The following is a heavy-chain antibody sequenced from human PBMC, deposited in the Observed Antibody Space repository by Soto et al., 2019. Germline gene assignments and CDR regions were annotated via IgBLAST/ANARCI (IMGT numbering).Heavy chain of an antibody. Sequence: SQTLSLTCAISGDSVSSNSATWNCIRQSPSRGLEWLGRTYYRSKWCNDYAVSVKSRITINPDTSKNQFSLHLNSVTPEDTAVYYCARDKGSIVGATMFDYWGQGTLVTVSS. J-gene: IGHJ4*02. D-gene: IGHD1-26*01. CDR2: TYYRSKWCN. CDR1: GDSVSSNSAT. CDR3: ARDKGSIVGATMFDY. V-gene: IGHV6-1*01.